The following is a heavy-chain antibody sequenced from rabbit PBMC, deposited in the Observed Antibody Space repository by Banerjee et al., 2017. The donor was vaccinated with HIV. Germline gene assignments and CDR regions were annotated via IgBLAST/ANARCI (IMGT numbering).Heavy chain of an antibody. J-gene: IGHJ4*01. CDR3: ARDLSSSGWSDFAL. Sequence: QEQLEESGGDLVKPEGSLTLTCTASGFSFSNSYWICWVRQAPGKGLEWIACIGTSSGITWYASWVNGRFTISRSTSLSTVDLKMTSLTVADTATYFCARDLSSSGWSDFALWGPGTLVTVS. CDR1: GFSFSNSYW. D-gene: IGHD4-1*01. V-gene: IGHV1S43*01. CDR2: IGTSSGIT.